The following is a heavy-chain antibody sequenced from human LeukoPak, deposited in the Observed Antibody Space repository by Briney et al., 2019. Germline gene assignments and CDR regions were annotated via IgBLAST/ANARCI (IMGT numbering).Heavy chain of an antibody. V-gene: IGHV3-48*01. CDR3: ARDWSSHFDY. CDR2: ISSSSSTI. CDR1: GFTFSSYS. J-gene: IGHJ4*02. Sequence: GGSLRLSCAASGFTFSSYSMNWVCQAPGKGLEWVSYISSSSSTIYYADSVKVRFTISRDNAKNSLYLQMNSLRAEDTAVYYCARDWSSHFDYWGQGTLVTVSS. D-gene: IGHD3-3*01.